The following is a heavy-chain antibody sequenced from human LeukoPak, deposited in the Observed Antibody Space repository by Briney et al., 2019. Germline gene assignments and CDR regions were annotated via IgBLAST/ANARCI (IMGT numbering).Heavy chain of an antibody. D-gene: IGHD4-17*01. CDR1: GYTFTGYY. J-gene: IGHJ6*03. CDR3: ATYYGDYAAGFYYYYYMDV. Sequence: WASVKVSCKASGYTFTGYYMHWVRQAPGQGLEWMGWINPNSGGTNYAQKFQGRVTMTRDTSIRTAYMELSRLRSDDTAVYYCATYYGDYAAGFYYYYYMDVWGKGTTVTVSS. CDR2: INPNSGGT. V-gene: IGHV1-2*02.